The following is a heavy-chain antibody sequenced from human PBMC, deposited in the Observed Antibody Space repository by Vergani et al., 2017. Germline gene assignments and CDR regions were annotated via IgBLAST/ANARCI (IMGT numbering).Heavy chain of an antibody. J-gene: IGHJ6*02. CDR1: GGSFSGYY. CDR3: ARDMRDIVVVPAAIGYYYYGMDV. CDR2: INHSGST. V-gene: IGHV4-34*01. D-gene: IGHD2-2*02. Sequence: QVQLQQWGAGLLKPSETLSLTCAVYGGSFSGYYWSWIRQPPGKGLEWIGEINHSGSTNYNPSLKSRVTISVDTSKNQFSLKLSSVTAADTAVYYCARDMRDIVVVPAAIGYYYYGMDVWGQGTTVTVSS.